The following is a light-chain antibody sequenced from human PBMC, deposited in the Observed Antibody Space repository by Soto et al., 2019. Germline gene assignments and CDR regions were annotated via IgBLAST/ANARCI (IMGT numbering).Light chain of an antibody. Sequence: QSVLTQPPSVSGAPGQRVTISCTGTSSTIGAGYDVHWYQHLPGRAPKLLIYGNSNRPSGVPDRFSGSKSGTSASLAITGLQAEDEADYYCQSYDSSLSGYVFGTGTKLTVL. J-gene: IGLJ1*01. V-gene: IGLV1-40*01. CDR2: GNS. CDR1: SSTIGAGYD. CDR3: QSYDSSLSGYV.